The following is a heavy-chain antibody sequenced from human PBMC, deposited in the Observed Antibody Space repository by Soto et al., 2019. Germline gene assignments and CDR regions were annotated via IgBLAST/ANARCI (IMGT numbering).Heavy chain of an antibody. CDR2: ISENGGSRGGT. J-gene: IGHJ3*02. D-gene: IGHD2-21*01. CDR1: GFTFSKFA. V-gene: IGHV3-23*01. Sequence: LRLSCMASGFTFSKFAMNWVRQAPGQGLEWVASISENGGSRGGTYYADSVKGRFTISRDNSKNTLYLQLDSLTGADSAIYYCASAKAVVIAALGIWGQGTMVTVSS. CDR3: ASAKAVVIAALGI.